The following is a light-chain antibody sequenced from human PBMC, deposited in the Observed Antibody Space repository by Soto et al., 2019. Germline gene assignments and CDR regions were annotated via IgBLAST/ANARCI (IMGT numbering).Light chain of an antibody. Sequence: EIVLTQSPATLSLSPGERATLSCRTSQNVSTSLDWYQQKPGQAPRLLIYDASKRAIGTPARISGSGSGTDFTLTISSLEPEDFAVYYCQQYYRNPLSFGGGTKVDI. CDR3: QQYYRNPLS. CDR2: DAS. CDR1: QNVSTS. V-gene: IGKV3-11*01. J-gene: IGKJ4*01.